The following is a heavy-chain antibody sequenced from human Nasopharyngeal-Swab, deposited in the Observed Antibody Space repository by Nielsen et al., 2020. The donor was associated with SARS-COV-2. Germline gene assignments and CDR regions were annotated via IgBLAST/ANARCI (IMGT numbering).Heavy chain of an antibody. CDR1: GGSIGIINYF. CDR2: ISYSGST. J-gene: IGHJ3*02. V-gene: IGHV4-39*07. D-gene: IGHD3-3*01. CDR3: ARTYNDFWSAYSTAAFDM. Sequence: SETLSLTCSVSGGSIGIINYFWGWIRQPPGKGLEWIGSISYSGSTHYNPSLESRVLISIATSKKQFSLKLSSVTAADTAVYYCARTYNDFWSAYSTAAFDMWGQGTMVTVSS.